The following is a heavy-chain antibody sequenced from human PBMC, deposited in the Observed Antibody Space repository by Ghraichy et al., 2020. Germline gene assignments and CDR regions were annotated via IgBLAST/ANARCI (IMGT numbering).Heavy chain of an antibody. Sequence: SETLSLTCTVSGGSISSSSYYWGWIRQPPGKGLEWIGSIYYSGSTYYNPSLKSRVTISVDTSKNQFSLKLSSVTAADTAVYYCFLSQLWFRGVVDYWGQGTLVTVSS. CDR3: FLSQLWFRGVVDY. J-gene: IGHJ4*02. V-gene: IGHV4-39*07. CDR2: IYYSGST. D-gene: IGHD5-18*01. CDR1: GGSISSSSYY.